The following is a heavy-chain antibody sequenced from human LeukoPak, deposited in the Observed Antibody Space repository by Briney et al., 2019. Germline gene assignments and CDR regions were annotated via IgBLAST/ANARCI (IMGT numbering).Heavy chain of an antibody. Sequence: ASVKVSCKASGDEVTSFGFNWVRQAPGQGLEWMGWVSPYNGNTNYAQKFQGRVTMTTDTSTSTAYMELRSLRSDDTAVYYCARDSGYCSSTSCYETLNWFDPWGQGTLVTVSS. J-gene: IGHJ5*02. D-gene: IGHD2-2*01. CDR3: ARDSGYCSSTSCYETLNWFDP. V-gene: IGHV1-18*01. CDR2: VSPYNGNT. CDR1: GDEVTSFG.